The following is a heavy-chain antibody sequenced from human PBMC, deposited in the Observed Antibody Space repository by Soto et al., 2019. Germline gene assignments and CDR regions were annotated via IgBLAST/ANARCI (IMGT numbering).Heavy chain of an antibody. V-gene: IGHV4-59*08. CDR1: GGSISNYY. CDR3: ARSQYLPHDVFGV. Sequence: QVQLQESGPGLVKPSETLSLTCTVSGGSISNYYWNWIRQPPGKALEWIGYVHYSGNTNYNPSHKSRFTMSVDTSKNQFSLKLSSVTAADTAVYYCARSQYLPHDVFGVWGRGTLVTVSS. D-gene: IGHD2-2*01. J-gene: IGHJ3*01. CDR2: VHYSGNT.